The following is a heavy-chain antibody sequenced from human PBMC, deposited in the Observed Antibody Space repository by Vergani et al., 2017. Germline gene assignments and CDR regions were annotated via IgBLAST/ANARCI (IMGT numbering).Heavy chain of an antibody. Sequence: QVQLVQSGAEVKKPGASVKVSCKASGYTFTGYYMHWVRQAPGQGLEWMGWINPNSGNTGYAQKFQGRVTMTRNTSISTAYMELSSLRSEDTAVYYCARDSRTSFHYYYYMDVWGKGTTVTVSS. J-gene: IGHJ6*03. CDR2: INPNSGNT. CDR3: ARDSRTSFHYYYYMDV. CDR1: GYTFTGYY. D-gene: IGHD6-13*01. V-gene: IGHV1-8*02.